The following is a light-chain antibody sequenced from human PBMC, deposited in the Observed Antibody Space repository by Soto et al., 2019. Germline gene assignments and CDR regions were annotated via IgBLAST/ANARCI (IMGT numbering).Light chain of an antibody. V-gene: IGLV1-44*01. J-gene: IGLJ2*01. Sequence: SVLTQPPSASGTPGRRVTISCSGSSSNIGSTTVNCYQQLPQTAPKLLLFSDNPRPSGVPDRFSASKSGTSASLAISGLQSEDEADYYCANWDDSLNGLVFGGGTKVTVL. CDR1: SSNIGSTT. CDR3: ANWDDSLNGLV. CDR2: SDN.